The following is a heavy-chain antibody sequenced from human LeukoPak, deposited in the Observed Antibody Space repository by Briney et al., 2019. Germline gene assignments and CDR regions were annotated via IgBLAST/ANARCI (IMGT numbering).Heavy chain of an antibody. CDR3: ARPEIPEGSLYYYYMDV. D-gene: IGHD3-3*01. CDR2: ISSSSSYI. CDR1: GFTFSSYS. Sequence: GGSLRLSCAASGFTFSSYSMNWVRQAPGKGLEWVSSISSSSSYIYYADSVKGRFTISRDNAKNSLYLQMNSLRAEDTAVYYCARPEIPEGSLYYYYMDVWGKGTTVTISS. J-gene: IGHJ6*03. V-gene: IGHV3-21*01.